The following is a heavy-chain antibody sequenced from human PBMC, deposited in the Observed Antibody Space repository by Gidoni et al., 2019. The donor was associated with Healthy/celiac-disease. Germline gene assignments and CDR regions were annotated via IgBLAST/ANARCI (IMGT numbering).Heavy chain of an antibody. D-gene: IGHD2-2*01. CDR3: ARDVALGVAVPAAL. Sequence: QVQLVQSGAEVKKPGASVMVSCTASGYTFTGYAIHWVRQAPGQGLEWFGRLNPNSGATNYALKVQGRVTMTRDTSIITAYMELSRLRFDDTAVYYCARDVALGVAVPAALWGQGALVTVSS. J-gene: IGHJ4*02. CDR1: GYTFTGYA. V-gene: IGHV1-2*06. CDR2: LNPNSGAT.